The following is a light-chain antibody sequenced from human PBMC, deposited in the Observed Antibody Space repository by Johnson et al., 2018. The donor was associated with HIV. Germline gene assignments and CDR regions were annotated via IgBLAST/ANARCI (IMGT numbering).Light chain of an antibody. Sequence: QSVLTQPPSVSAAPGQKVTISCSGSNSNIGNNYVSWYQQVPGTAPKLLIYDNNKRPSGIPDRFSGSKSGTSATLGITGLQTGDEADYYCGTWDSSLSAFYYVFGTGTKVTVL. V-gene: IGLV1-51*01. J-gene: IGLJ1*01. CDR3: GTWDSSLSAFYYV. CDR1: NSNIGNNY. CDR2: DNN.